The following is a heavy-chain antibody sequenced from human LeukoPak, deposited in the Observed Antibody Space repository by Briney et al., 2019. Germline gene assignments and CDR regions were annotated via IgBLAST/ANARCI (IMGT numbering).Heavy chain of an antibody. J-gene: IGHJ6*02. V-gene: IGHV4-39*02. D-gene: IGHD5-12*01. CDR2: IYYSGST. CDR3: AKELATVGYYYYYGMDV. Sequence: SETLSLTCTVSGGSISSSSYYWGWIRQPPGKGLEWIGSIYYSGSTYYNPSLKSRATISVDTSKNQFSLKLSSVTAADTAVYYCAKELATVGYYYYYGMDVWGQGTTVTVSS. CDR1: GGSISSSSYY.